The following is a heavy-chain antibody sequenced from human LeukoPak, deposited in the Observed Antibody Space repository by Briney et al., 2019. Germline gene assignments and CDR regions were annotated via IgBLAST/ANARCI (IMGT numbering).Heavy chain of an antibody. CDR2: ISSSSSTI. V-gene: IGHV3-48*01. Sequence: GGSLRLSCAASGVTFSSYSMNWVRQAPGKGLEWVSYISSSSSTIYYADSVKGRFTISRDNAKNSLYLQMNSLRAEDTAVYYCARDGRFLEWLPRTDYWGQGTLVTVSS. J-gene: IGHJ4*02. D-gene: IGHD3-3*01. CDR1: GVTFSSYS. CDR3: ARDGRFLEWLPRTDY.